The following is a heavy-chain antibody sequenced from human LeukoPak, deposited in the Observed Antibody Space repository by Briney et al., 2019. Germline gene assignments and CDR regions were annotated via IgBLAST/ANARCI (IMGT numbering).Heavy chain of an antibody. CDR3: ASIVVVTGTGY. D-gene: IGHD2-21*02. V-gene: IGHV4-34*01. Sequence: PSETLSLTCAVYGGSFSGYYWSWIRQPPGKGLEWIGEINHSGSTNYNPSLKSRVTISVDTSKNQFSLKLSSVTAADTAVYYCASIVVVTGTGYWGQGTLVTVSS. CDR2: INHSGST. J-gene: IGHJ4*02. CDR1: GGSFSGYY.